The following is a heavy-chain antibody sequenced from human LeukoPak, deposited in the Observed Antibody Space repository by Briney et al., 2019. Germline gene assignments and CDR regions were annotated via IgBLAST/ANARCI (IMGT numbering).Heavy chain of an antibody. Sequence: ASVKVSCKVSGYTLTELSMHWVRQAPGKGLEWMGGFDPEDGETIYAQKFQGRVTMTEDTSTDTAYMELSSLRSEDTAVYYCATDYYDSSGYSNWFDPWGQGTLVTVSS. CDR2: FDPEDGET. CDR3: ATDYYDSSGYSNWFDP. CDR1: GYTLTELS. D-gene: IGHD3-22*01. V-gene: IGHV1-24*01. J-gene: IGHJ5*02.